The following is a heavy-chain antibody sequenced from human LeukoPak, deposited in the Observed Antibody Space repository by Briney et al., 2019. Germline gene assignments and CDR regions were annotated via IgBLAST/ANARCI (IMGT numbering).Heavy chain of an antibody. CDR2: IRSSSSYI. CDR1: GFTFSSYS. V-gene: IGHV3-21*01. J-gene: IGHJ4*02. Sequence: GGSLRLSCAASGFTFSSYSMNWVRQAPGKGLEWVSSIRSSSSYIYYADSVKGRFTISRDNAKNSLYLQMNSLRAEDTAVYYCARDYGDGAYYFDYWGQGTLVTVSS. CDR3: ARDYGDGAYYFDY. D-gene: IGHD4-17*01.